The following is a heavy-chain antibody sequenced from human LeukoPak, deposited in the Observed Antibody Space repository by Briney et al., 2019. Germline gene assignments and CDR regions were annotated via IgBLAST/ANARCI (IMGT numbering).Heavy chain of an antibody. CDR3: AMQWLVKGGYYFDY. J-gene: IGHJ4*02. Sequence: GGSLRLSCAASGFTFSNYGMNWVRQAPGKGLEWVSFITSSSSIYYADSVKGRFTICGDNAKNSLFLQMNSLRAEDTAVYYCAMQWLVKGGYYFDYWGQGTLVSVSS. V-gene: IGHV3-48*01. CDR1: GFTFSNYG. D-gene: IGHD6-19*01. CDR2: ITSSSSI.